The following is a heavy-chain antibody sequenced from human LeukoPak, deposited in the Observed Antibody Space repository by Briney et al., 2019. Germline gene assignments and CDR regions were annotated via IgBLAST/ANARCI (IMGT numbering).Heavy chain of an antibody. V-gene: IGHV1-69*05. D-gene: IGHD3-9*01. J-gene: IGHJ3*02. CDR1: GGTFSSYA. CDR3: ASVVLRYFDSHDAFDI. CDR2: IIPIFGTA. Sequence: SVKVSCKASGGTFSSYAISWVRQAPGQGLEWMGRIIPIFGTANYAQKFQGRVTITTDESTSTAYMELSSLRSEDTAVYYCASVVLRYFDSHDAFDIWGQGTMVTVSS.